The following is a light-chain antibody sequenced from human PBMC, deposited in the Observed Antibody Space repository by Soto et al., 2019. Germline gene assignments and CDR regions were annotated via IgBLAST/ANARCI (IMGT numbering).Light chain of an antibody. CDR2: WAS. CDR3: HQYYSIPRT. Sequence: DIVMTQSPDSLAVSLGERATINCKSSQRVLHSPTNMSYLAWYQKKPGQPPKLLIYWASTRESGVPDRFSGSGSGTDFTLTINSLQAEDAAVYYCHQYYSIPRTFGQGTKVEIK. J-gene: IGKJ1*01. CDR1: QRVLHSPTNMSY. V-gene: IGKV4-1*01.